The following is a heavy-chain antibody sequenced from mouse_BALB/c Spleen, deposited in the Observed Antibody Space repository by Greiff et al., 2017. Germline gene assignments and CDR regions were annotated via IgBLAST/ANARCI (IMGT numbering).Heavy chain of an antibody. CDR1: GFTFSSFG. Sequence: EVMLVESGGGLVQPGGSRKLSCAASGFTFSSFGMHWVRQAPEKGLEWVAYISSGSSTIYYADTVKGRFTISRDNPKNTLFLQMTSLRSEDTAMYYCARSDYYGSSMDYWGQGTSVTVSS. D-gene: IGHD1-1*01. J-gene: IGHJ4*01. CDR2: ISSGSSTI. CDR3: ARSDYYGSSMDY. V-gene: IGHV5-17*02.